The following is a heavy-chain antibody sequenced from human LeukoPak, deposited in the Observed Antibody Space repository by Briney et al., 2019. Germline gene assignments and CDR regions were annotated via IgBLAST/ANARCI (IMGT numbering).Heavy chain of an antibody. CDR3: ARHRTSSYCSSTRCYTADAFDV. V-gene: IGHV5-51*01. J-gene: IGHJ3*01. CDR1: GYSFSTYW. Sequence: GESLQISCKGTGYSFSTYWIGWVRQLPGKGLEWMGVSYPGDSDTRYSPSFQRHVTISADKPVSTSYLQWSGLKASDTAIYYCARHRTSSYCSSTRCYTADAFDVWGHGIVVTV. D-gene: IGHD2-2*02. CDR2: SYPGDSDT.